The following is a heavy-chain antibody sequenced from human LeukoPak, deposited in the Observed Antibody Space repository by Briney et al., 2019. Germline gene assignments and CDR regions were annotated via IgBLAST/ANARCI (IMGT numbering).Heavy chain of an antibody. CDR3: ARGVGLGYSPQNWFDP. Sequence: SETLSLTCAVYGGSFSGYYWSWIRQPPGKGLEWIGEINHSGSTNYNPSLKSRVTISVDTSKNQFSLRLSSVTAADTAVYYCARGVGLGYSPQNWFDPWGQGTLVTVSS. CDR1: GGSFSGYY. J-gene: IGHJ5*02. V-gene: IGHV4-34*01. CDR2: INHSGST. D-gene: IGHD2-21*01.